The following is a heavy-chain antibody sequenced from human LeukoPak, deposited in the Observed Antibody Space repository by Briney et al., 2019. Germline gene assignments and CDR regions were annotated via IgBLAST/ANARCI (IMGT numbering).Heavy chain of an antibody. Sequence: SGGSLRLSCTASGITFTNYWMHWVRQAPGKGLVWVSHINMVGSHTTYADSMKGRFTISRDNAKSTLYLQLNSLRAEDTAVYYCATDDYRGLGYWGQGTLVTVSS. CDR2: INMVGSHT. J-gene: IGHJ4*02. D-gene: IGHD4-11*01. V-gene: IGHV3-74*01. CDR3: ATDDYRGLGY. CDR1: GITFTNYW.